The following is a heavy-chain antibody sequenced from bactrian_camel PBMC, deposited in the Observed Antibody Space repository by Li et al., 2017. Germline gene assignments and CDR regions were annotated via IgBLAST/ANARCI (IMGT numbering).Heavy chain of an antibody. J-gene: IGHJ4*01. CDR1: GLTYTRNC. V-gene: IGHV3S53*01. D-gene: IGHD1*01. Sequence: LVESGGGSVQTGGSLRLACIASGLTYTRNCMGWFRQGPGQEREAVAAICGSGYTDYAGSVAGRFTVSKDNAKNALLLQMDNLRPEDSAIYYCAAARIGFPSLARYLYAYWGPGTQVTVS. CDR3: AAARIGFPSLARYLYAY. CDR2: ICGSGYT.